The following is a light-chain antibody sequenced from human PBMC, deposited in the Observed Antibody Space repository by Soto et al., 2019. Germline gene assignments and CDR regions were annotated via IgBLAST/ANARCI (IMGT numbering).Light chain of an antibody. CDR3: ASHTFISTWV. CDR1: SSDFSVYNY. CDR2: DVT. V-gene: IGLV2-14*03. Sequence: QSVLTQPASVSGSPGQSITISCTGTSSDFSVYNYVSWFQQHPGKAPKLIIYDVTNRPSGVSTRFSGSKSGDTASLTISGLQAEDEGDYYCASHTFISTWVFGGGTKVTVL. J-gene: IGLJ3*02.